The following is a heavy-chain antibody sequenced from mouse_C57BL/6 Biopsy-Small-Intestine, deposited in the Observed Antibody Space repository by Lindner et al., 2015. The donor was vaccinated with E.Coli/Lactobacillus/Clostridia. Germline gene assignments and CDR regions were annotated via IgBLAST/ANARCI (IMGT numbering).Heavy chain of an antibody. Sequence: VQLQESGPELVKPGASVKLSCKVSGYTFTSFDINWVKQRPGQGLEWIGWIYPRDGSTKYNERFRGKATLTVDTSSSTAYMELHSLTSEDSAVYFCARPYYGAFDYWGQGTTLTVSS. CDR3: ARPYYGAFDY. CDR2: IYPRDGST. D-gene: IGHD1-1*01. CDR1: GYTFTSFD. J-gene: IGHJ2*01. V-gene: IGHV1-85*01.